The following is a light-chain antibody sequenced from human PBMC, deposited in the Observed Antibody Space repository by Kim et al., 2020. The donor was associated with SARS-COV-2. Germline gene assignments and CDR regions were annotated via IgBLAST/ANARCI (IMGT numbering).Light chain of an antibody. J-gene: IGKJ4*02. V-gene: IGKV3-20*01. Sequence: SPGERATRSGRASQSVNSNYLSWYQQNPGQAPRLLIYGASSRTTGIPDRFNGSGAGTVFTLTSSILEPEDFAVYYCQQYGRSPLTFGGGTKVDIK. CDR2: GAS. CDR1: QSVNSNY. CDR3: QQYGRSPLT.